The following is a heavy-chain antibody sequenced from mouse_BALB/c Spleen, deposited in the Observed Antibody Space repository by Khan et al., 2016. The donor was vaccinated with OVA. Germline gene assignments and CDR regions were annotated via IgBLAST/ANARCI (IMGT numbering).Heavy chain of an antibody. Sequence: QVQLQQPGAELVRPGTSVKLSCTASGYTFTNYWISWVKQMPGQGLEWIGYIYPSDSSTYYTHKFKHKATLTDAYSSSTAYMQFSSPTSEDAAVYYCTREGSTVDDFDYWGHGTTLTVSS. J-gene: IGHJ2*01. CDR1: GYTFTNYW. V-gene: IGHV1-69*02. D-gene: IGHD1-1*01. CDR3: TREGSTVDDFDY. CDR2: IYPSDSST.